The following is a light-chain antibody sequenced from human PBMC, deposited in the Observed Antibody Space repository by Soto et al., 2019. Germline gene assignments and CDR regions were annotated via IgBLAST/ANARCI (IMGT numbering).Light chain of an antibody. J-gene: IGKJ4*01. CDR3: QHCGSSLT. V-gene: IGKV3-20*01. CDR2: GAS. CDR1: QSVSSTY. Sequence: EIVLTQSPGTLSLSPGERVTLSCRASQSVSSTYLAWYQQKLGQAPRLLIYGASRRATGIPYRFSGSGSGTDFTLTISRLEHEDVAVYFCQHCGSSLTFVGGSTVEI.